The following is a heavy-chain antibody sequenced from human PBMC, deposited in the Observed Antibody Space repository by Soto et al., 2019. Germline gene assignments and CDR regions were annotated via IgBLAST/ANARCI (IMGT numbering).Heavy chain of an antibody. CDR3: AGGALSAYYYDSSGYHFDY. CDR1: GFTFSSYE. V-gene: IGHV3-48*03. Sequence: LRLSCAASGFTFSSYEMNWVRQAPGKGLEWVSYISSSGSTIYYADSVKGRFTISRDNAKNSLYLQMNSLRAEDTAVYYCAGGALSAYYYDSSGYHFDYWGQGTLVTVSS. D-gene: IGHD3-22*01. J-gene: IGHJ4*02. CDR2: ISSSGSTI.